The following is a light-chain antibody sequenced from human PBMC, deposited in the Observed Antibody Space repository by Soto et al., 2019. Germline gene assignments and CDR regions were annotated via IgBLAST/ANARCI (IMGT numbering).Light chain of an antibody. V-gene: IGKV3-15*01. CDR3: QERSNWPLVT. Sequence: EIVMTQSPGTLSVSPGERATLSCRASQSISRNLAWYQQRPGRAPRLLIYGVSTRASGIPARFSGSGSETEFTLSISSLQSEDFAVYYCQERSNWPLVTFGPGTRVDV. CDR1: QSISRN. CDR2: GVS. J-gene: IGKJ3*01.